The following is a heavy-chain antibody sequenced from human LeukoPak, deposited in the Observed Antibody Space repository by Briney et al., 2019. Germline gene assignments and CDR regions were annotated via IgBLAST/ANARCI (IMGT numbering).Heavy chain of an antibody. CDR2: IGTVGDT. CDR1: GFTFSNHD. D-gene: IGHD1-26*01. V-gene: IGHV3-13*01. Sequence: GGSLRLSCAASGFTFSNHDMHWVRQATGKGLEWVSSIGTVGDTYYSDSVKGRFTISRENAKNTLYVQMNSLRDEDTAVYYCAKDQRWESPHYLDSWGQGTLVTVSS. J-gene: IGHJ4*02. CDR3: AKDQRWESPHYLDS.